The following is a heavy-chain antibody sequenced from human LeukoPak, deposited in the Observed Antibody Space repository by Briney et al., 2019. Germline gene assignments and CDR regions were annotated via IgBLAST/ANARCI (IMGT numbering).Heavy chain of an antibody. Sequence: PGGSLRLPCAASGFTFSSYAMHWVRQAPGKGLEWVAVISYDGSNKYYADSVKGRFTISRDNSKNTLYLQMNSLRAEDTAVYYCAREGGSQPYYYYYGMDVWGQGTTVTVSS. CDR2: ISYDGSNK. CDR1: GFTFSSYA. CDR3: AREGGSQPYYYYYGMDV. V-gene: IGHV3-30-3*01. J-gene: IGHJ6*02. D-gene: IGHD2-2*01.